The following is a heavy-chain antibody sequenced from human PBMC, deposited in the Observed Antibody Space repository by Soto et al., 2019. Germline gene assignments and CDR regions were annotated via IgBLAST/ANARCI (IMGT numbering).Heavy chain of an antibody. Sequence: QVQLQESGPGLVKPSQTLSLTCTVSGDSMGSGGHYYTWIRLLPGKALEWIGYIYYSGATHSNPSLRGRVSISIDTSNNQFSLRLISVTAADTALYFCARDKDLEPTVWGYWGQGTQVTVSS. CDR3: ARDKDLEPTVWGY. CDR2: IYYSGAT. J-gene: IGHJ4*02. CDR1: GDSMGSGGHY. D-gene: IGHD7-27*01. V-gene: IGHV4-31*03.